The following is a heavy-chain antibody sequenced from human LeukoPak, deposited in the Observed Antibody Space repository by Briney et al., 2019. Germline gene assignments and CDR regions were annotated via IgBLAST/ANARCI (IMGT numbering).Heavy chain of an antibody. J-gene: IGHJ4*02. CDR3: ATGYY. Sequence: GGSLRLSCEASGFTFSYYGMHWVRQAPGMGLEWVAVIYSGGTTYYAESVKGRFTISRDNSKNMLYLQMNSLGAEDKAVYYCATGYYWGQGTLVTVSS. V-gene: IGHV3-NL1*01. D-gene: IGHD1-14*01. CDR2: IYSGGTT. CDR1: GFTFSYYG.